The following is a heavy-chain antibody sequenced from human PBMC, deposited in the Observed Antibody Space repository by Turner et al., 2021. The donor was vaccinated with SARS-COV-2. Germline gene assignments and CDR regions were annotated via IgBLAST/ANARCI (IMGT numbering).Heavy chain of an antibody. J-gene: IGHJ6*02. CDR3: ATDEAAMVRGVIPYYYYGMDV. CDR2: VDHEDGET. V-gene: IGHV1-69-2*01. CDR1: GYTSPDYY. D-gene: IGHD3-10*01. Sequence: EVQLVLSGAEVQKPGATVKIHCKVSGYTSPDYYMHWVQQAPGKGPEWMGLVDHEDGETIYAEKFQGRVTITADTSTDTAYMELSSLRSEDTAVYYCATDEAAMVRGVIPYYYYGMDVWGQGTTVTVSS.